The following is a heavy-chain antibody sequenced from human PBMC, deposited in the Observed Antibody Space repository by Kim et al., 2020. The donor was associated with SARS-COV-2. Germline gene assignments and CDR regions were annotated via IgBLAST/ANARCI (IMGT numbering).Heavy chain of an antibody. CDR3: ARGHSSSWYGNNWFDP. CDR1: GYTFTGYY. V-gene: IGHV1-2*04. J-gene: IGHJ5*02. D-gene: IGHD6-13*01. CDR2: INPNSGGT. Sequence: ASVKVSCKASGYTFTGYYMHWVRQAPGQGLEWMGWINPNSGGTNYAQKFQGWVTMTRDTSISTAYMELSRLRSDDTAVYYCARGHSSSWYGNNWFDPWGQGTLVTVSS.